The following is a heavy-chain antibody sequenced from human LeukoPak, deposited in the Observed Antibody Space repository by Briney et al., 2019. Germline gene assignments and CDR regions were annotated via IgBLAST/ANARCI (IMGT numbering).Heavy chain of an antibody. V-gene: IGHV1-18*01. CDR3: AREFKPPGMSMIADFYGMDV. CDR2: ISAFNGNA. CDR1: GYIFTTYA. J-gene: IGHJ6*02. Sequence: ASVTVSCKASGYIFTTYAITWVRQAPGQGLGWMGGISAFNGNADYAQKFQGRVTLTTDTSTRTAYMELRSLRSDDTAVYFCAREFKPPGMSMIADFYGMDVWGQGTTVTVSS. D-gene: IGHD3-22*01.